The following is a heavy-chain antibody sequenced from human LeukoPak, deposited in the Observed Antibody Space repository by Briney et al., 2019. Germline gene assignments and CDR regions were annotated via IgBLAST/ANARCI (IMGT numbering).Heavy chain of an antibody. J-gene: IGHJ4*02. Sequence: QSGGSLRLSCVGSGFTFTTYWMGWVRQAPGKGLEWVAVISYDGSNKYYADSVKGRFTISRDNSKNTLYLQMNSLRAEDTAVYYCATGIAAAGTIDYWGQGTLVTVSS. D-gene: IGHD6-13*01. CDR1: GFTFTTYW. CDR3: ATGIAAAGTIDY. CDR2: ISYDGSNK. V-gene: IGHV3-30*03.